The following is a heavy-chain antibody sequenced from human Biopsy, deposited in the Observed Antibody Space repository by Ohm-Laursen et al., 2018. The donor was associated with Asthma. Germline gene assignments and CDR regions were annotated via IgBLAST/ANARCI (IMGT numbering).Heavy chain of an antibody. D-gene: IGHD4-17*01. CDR2: VFWSGST. J-gene: IGHJ6*02. V-gene: IGHV4-30-4*01. CDR1: GGYTGSSDHH. Sequence: SQTLSLTCRVSGGYTGSSDHHWAWIRQAPGKGLEWIGFVFWSGSTHYSRSLERRVSISIDTATNEFSMKLWSVTPADTAVSFCARVVSYGDIYFGIDVWGPGNTVVVS. CDR3: ARVVSYGDIYFGIDV.